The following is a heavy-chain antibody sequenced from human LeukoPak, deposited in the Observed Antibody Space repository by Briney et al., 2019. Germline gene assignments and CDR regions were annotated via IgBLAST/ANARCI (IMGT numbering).Heavy chain of an antibody. V-gene: IGHV4-39*02. Sequence: SETLSLTCTVSGGSISSSSYYWGWIRQPPGKGLEWIVSIYYSGSTYYNPSLKSRVTLFVDTYKNHYSLKLSSVNAADTAVYYCARLRPSSGWHWGFDFWGQGTLVTVSS. CDR2: IYYSGST. CDR3: ARLRPSSGWHWGFDF. J-gene: IGHJ4*02. D-gene: IGHD6-19*01. CDR1: GGSISSSSYY.